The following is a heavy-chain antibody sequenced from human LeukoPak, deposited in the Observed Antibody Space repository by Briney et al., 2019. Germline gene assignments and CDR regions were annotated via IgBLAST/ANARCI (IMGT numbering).Heavy chain of an antibody. Sequence: PSETLSLTCTVSGGSISSYYWGWIRQPPGKGLEWIGSIYHSGSTYYNPSLKSRVTISVDTSKNQFSLKLSSVTAADTAVYYCARDSWGWPFDYWGQGTLVTVSS. D-gene: IGHD3-16*01. CDR3: ARDSWGWPFDY. J-gene: IGHJ4*02. CDR1: GGSISSYY. CDR2: IYHSGST. V-gene: IGHV4-38-2*02.